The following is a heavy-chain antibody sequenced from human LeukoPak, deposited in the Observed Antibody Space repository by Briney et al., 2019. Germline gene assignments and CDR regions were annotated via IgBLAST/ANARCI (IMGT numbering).Heavy chain of an antibody. Sequence: AGGSLRLSCIASGFSFSGHWMHWARQLPGKGLVWVSRISPTGSTTSYADSVKGRFTVSRDNAKNTLYLQVNNLRAEDTAVYYFSRGPNSNWSGLDFWGQGTLLTVSS. V-gene: IGHV3-74*01. CDR3: SRGPNSNWSGLDF. J-gene: IGHJ4*02. CDR2: ISPTGSTT. CDR1: GFSFSGHW. D-gene: IGHD6-6*01.